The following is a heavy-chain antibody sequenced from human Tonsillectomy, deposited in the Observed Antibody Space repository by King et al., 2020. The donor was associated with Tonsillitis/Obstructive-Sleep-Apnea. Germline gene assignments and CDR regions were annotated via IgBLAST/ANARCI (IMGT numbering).Heavy chain of an antibody. CDR1: GFTFSSYS. CDR2: ISSSSNYI. Sequence: QLVQSGGGLVKPGGSLRLSCAASGFTFSSYSMNWVRQAPGKGLEWVSSISSSSNYIFYADSVKGRFTISRDNAKNSLYLQMNSLRAEDTAVYYCARDVRPTSSSSQGHWGQGTLVTVSS. V-gene: IGHV3-21*01. J-gene: IGHJ4*02. D-gene: IGHD6-13*01. CDR3: ARDVRPTSSSSQGH.